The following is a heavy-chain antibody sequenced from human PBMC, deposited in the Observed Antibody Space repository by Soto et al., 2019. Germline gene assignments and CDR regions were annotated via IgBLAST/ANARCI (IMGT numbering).Heavy chain of an antibody. D-gene: IGHD3-10*01. Sequence: PVGSLRLSCAASGFTFSTYSMTWVRQAPGKGLEWISYISSSSSNIYYADSVKGRFTISRDNAKNSLYLQMNSLRDEDTAVYYCARFGEYNTSPLDYWGQGTLVTVSS. V-gene: IGHV3-48*02. J-gene: IGHJ4*02. CDR2: ISSSSSNI. CDR3: ARFGEYNTSPLDY. CDR1: GFTFSTYS.